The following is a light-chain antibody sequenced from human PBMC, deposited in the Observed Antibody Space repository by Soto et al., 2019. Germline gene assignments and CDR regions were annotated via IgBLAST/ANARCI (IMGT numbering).Light chain of an antibody. V-gene: IGKV1-39*01. CDR2: AAS. J-gene: IGKJ5*01. Sequence: DIQMTQSTSSLSASVGDIVAITWLASQSISSYLNWYQQKPGRAPKLLIYAASSLQSGVPSRFSGSGSGTDFTLTISSLQPEDFATYYCQQSYSTPNTFGQGTLLEIK. CDR1: QSISSY. CDR3: QQSYSTPNT.